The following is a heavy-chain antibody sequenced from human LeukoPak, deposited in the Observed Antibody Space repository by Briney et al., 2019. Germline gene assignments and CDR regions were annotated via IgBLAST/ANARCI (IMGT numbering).Heavy chain of an antibody. V-gene: IGHV4-39*07. CDR1: GGSISSYY. CDR3: ARVGRYSYGLLDY. CDR2: IYYSGST. J-gene: IGHJ4*02. Sequence: MSSETLSLTCTVSGGSISSYYGNWIRQPPGKGLEWIGSIYYSGSTYYNPSLKSRVTISVDTSKNQFSLKLSSVTAADTAVYYCARVGRYSYGLLDYWGQGTLVTVSS. D-gene: IGHD5-18*01.